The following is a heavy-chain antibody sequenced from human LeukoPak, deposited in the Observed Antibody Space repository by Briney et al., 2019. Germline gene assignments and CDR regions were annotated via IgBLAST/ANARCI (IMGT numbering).Heavy chain of an antibody. Sequence: GGSLRLSCAASGFTFSSYGMTWVRQAPGKGLEWVSYISSSGSTIYYADSVKGRFTISRDNAKNSLYLQMNSLRAEDTAVYYCARDQYDYVWGSYPDDYWGQGTLVTVSS. J-gene: IGHJ4*02. CDR3: ARDQYDYVWGSYPDDY. CDR2: ISSSGSTI. CDR1: GFTFSSYG. V-gene: IGHV3-48*04. D-gene: IGHD3-16*02.